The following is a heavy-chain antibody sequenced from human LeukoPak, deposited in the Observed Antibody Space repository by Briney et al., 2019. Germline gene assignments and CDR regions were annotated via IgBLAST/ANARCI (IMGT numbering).Heavy chain of an antibody. V-gene: IGHV4-59*01. CDR1: GGSISSYY. Sequence: SETLSLTCTVSGGSISSYYWSWIRQPPGEGLEWIGYIYYSGSTNYNPSLKSRVTISVDTSKNQFSLKLSSVTAADTAVYYCARGSPVRDSRYSSSWYLPNWFDPWGQGTLVTVSS. J-gene: IGHJ5*02. D-gene: IGHD6-13*01. CDR3: ARGSPVRDSRYSSSWYLPNWFDP. CDR2: IYYSGST.